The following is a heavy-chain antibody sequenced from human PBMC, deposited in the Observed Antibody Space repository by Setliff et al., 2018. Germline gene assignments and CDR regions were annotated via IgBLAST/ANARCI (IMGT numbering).Heavy chain of an antibody. J-gene: IGHJ6*02. CDR2: THIDGITV. Sequence: GGSLRLSCAASGFTFSDYYMIWVRQAPGKGLERVSKTHIDGITVYSDSVKGRSIIYRDNARNSLHLQMNSLRAEDTAIYFCARRLPYYGMDVWGQGTTVTVSS. CDR3: ARRLPYYGMDV. V-gene: IGHV3-11*04. CDR1: GFTFSDYY. D-gene: IGHD2-15*01.